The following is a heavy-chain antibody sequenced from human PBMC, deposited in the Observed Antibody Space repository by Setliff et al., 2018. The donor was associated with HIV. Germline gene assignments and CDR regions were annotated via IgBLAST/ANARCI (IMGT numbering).Heavy chain of an antibody. CDR3: ARDRSKYGTGSSAYNWFDP. Sequence: PSETLSLTCTVSGGSISSSSYYWGWIRQPPGKGLEWIGSIYYSGSTYYNPSLKSRVTMSIDTSKNQFSLKLNSVTAADTAVYFCARDRSKYGTGSSAYNWFDPWGLGTLVTVSS. CDR1: GGSISSSSYY. CDR2: IYYSGST. V-gene: IGHV4-39*07. J-gene: IGHJ5*02. D-gene: IGHD3-16*01.